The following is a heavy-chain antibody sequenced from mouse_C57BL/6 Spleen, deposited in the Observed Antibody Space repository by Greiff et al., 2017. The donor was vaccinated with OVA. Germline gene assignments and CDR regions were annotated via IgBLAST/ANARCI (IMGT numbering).Heavy chain of an antibody. Sequence: EVQLVESGGDLVKPGGSLKLTCAASGFTFSSYGMSWVRQTPDKRLEWVATISSGGSYTYYPDSVKGRFTISRDNAKNTLYLQMSSLKSEDTAMYYCARQSGSSHWYFDVWGTGTTVTVSS. CDR2: ISSGGSYT. D-gene: IGHD1-1*01. J-gene: IGHJ1*03. CDR3: ARQSGSSHWYFDV. CDR1: GFTFSSYG. V-gene: IGHV5-6*01.